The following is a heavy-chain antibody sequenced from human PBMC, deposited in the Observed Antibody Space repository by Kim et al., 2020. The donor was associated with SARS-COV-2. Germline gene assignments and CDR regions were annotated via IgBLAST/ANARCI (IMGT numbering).Heavy chain of an antibody. CDR1: GFTFDDYA. J-gene: IGHJ4*02. Sequence: GGSLRLSCAASGFTFDDYAMHWVRQAPGKGLEWVSGISWNSGSIGYADSVKGRFTISRDNAKNSLYLQMNSLRAEDTALYYCAKGGVVGPAGTLDYWGQGTLVTVSS. V-gene: IGHV3-9*01. CDR3: AKGGVVGPAGTLDY. D-gene: IGHD2-2*01. CDR2: ISWNSGSI.